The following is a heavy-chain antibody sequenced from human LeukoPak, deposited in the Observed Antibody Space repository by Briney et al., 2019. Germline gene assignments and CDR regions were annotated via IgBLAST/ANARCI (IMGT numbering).Heavy chain of an antibody. Sequence: SETLSLTCTVSGGSISSRGFFWGWIRQPPGKGPEWIGSVYYDGVTYYNRSFQSRVTMSLDKSTNRFSLRLSSVTAADTAVYYCARFSCSAPFCPTLPYNHSAPWGRGPLVIVPT. V-gene: IGHV4-39*01. D-gene: IGHD2-15*01. J-gene: IGHJ5*02. CDR3: ARFSCSAPFCPTLPYNHSAP. CDR2: VYYDGVT. CDR1: GGSISSRGFF.